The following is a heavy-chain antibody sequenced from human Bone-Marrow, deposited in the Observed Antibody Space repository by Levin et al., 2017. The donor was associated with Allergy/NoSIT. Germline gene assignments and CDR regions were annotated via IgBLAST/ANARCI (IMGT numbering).Heavy chain of an antibody. Sequence: GGSLRLSCAASGFTFTNYAMSWVRRAPGKGLEWVSTISTSGTNTYYADSVKGRFTVSRDNSKNMVYLQMNSLRDDDTAVYYCADPPSPYWGQGTLVTVSS. J-gene: IGHJ4*02. CDR3: ADPPSPY. CDR1: GFTFTNYA. CDR2: ISTSGTNT. V-gene: IGHV3-23*01.